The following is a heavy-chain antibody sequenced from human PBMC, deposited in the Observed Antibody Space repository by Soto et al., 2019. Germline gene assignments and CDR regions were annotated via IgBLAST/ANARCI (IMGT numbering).Heavy chain of an antibody. J-gene: IGHJ4*02. V-gene: IGHV3-23*01. D-gene: IGHD1-26*01. CDR2: ISGSGDST. CDR1: GFTFSSYA. CDR3: ARRGSGSYYDY. Sequence: EVQLLESGGGLVQPGGSLRLSCAASGFTFSSYAMRWVRQAPGKGLEWVSAISGSGDSTYYADSVKGRFTTSRDNSKNRLYLQMNSLRAEDTGVYYCARRGSGSYYDYWGQGTLVTVSS.